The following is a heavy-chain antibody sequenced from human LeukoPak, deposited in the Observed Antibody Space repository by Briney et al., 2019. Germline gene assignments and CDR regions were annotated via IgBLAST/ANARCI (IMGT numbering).Heavy chain of an antibody. Sequence: GGSLRLPCAASGFTFSSYAMHWVRQAPGKGLEWVAVISYDGSNKYYADSVKGRFTISRDNSKNTLYLQMNSLRAEDTAVYYCAREGTYYYDSSGYYVEGPFDYWGQGTLVTVSS. D-gene: IGHD3-22*01. J-gene: IGHJ4*02. CDR3: AREGTYYYDSSGYYVEGPFDY. CDR1: GFTFSSYA. V-gene: IGHV3-30-3*01. CDR2: ISYDGSNK.